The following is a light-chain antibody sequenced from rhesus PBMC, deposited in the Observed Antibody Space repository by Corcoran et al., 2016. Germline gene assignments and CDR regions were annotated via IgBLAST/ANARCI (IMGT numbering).Light chain of an antibody. CDR3: QHYSNWPLT. CDR2: AIS. CDR1: QSVSSY. J-gene: IGKJ4*01. Sequence: EIVMTQSPATLSLSPGERATLSCRASQSVSSYVAWSQQKPKQAPRLLIYAISSRATGIPDRFSGSGAVTDVTLTISSLEPEDFAVYYCQHYSNWPLTFGGGTKVEIK. V-gene: IGKV3S9*01.